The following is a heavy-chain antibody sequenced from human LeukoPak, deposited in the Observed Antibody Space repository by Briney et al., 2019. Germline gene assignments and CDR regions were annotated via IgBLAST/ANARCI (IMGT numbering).Heavy chain of an antibody. D-gene: IGHD6-13*01. Sequence: SETLSLTCAVYGGSFSGYYWSWIRQPPGKGLEWIGEINHSGSTNYNPSLKSRVTMSVDTSKNQFSLKLSSVTAADTAVYYCARAAAPPHSFDYWGQGTLVTVSS. CDR2: INHSGST. J-gene: IGHJ4*02. V-gene: IGHV4-34*01. CDR3: ARAAAPPHSFDY. CDR1: GGSFSGYY.